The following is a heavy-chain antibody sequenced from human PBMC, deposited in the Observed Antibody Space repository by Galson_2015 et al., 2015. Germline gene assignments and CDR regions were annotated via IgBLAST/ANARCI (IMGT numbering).Heavy chain of an antibody. CDR2: TNHSGST. CDR1: GGSFSGSY. CDR3: ARAPYCSSTSCSDY. V-gene: IGHV4-34*01. D-gene: IGHD2-2*01. Sequence: SETLSLTCAVYGGSFSGSYWSWIRQPPGKGLEWIGETNHSGSTNYNPSLKSRVTISVDTSKNQFSLKLSSVTAADTAVYYCARAPYCSSTSCSDYWGQGTLVTVSS. J-gene: IGHJ4*02.